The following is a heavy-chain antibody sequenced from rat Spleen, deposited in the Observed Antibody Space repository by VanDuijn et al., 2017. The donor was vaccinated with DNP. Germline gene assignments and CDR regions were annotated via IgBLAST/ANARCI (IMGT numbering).Heavy chain of an antibody. CDR2: ISTGGGNT. D-gene: IGHD1-1*01. Sequence: EVQLVESGGGLVQPGRSMKLSCAASGFTFSNYYMAWVRQAPTKGLEWVASISTGGGNTYYRDSVKGRFTISRDNAKSTLYLQMDSLRSEETATYYCAIYFFSGDNWFAYWGQGTLVTVSS. V-gene: IGHV5S11*01. CDR3: AIYFFSGDNWFAY. CDR1: GFTFSNYY. J-gene: IGHJ3*01.